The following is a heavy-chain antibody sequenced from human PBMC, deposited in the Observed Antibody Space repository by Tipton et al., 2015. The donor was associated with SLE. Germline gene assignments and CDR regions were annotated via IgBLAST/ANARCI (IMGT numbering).Heavy chain of an antibody. CDR2: IFYGGTT. CDR3: TRSEYSSGLIDY. J-gene: IGHJ4*02. CDR1: GGSIGTYY. Sequence: TLSLTCTVSGGSIGTYYWSWIRQPPGKGLEWIGFIFYGGTTTHNPSLRSRVTMSLDTSKNQFSLKLRSVTTADTAVYFCTRSEYSSGLIDYWGQGTLVTISS. V-gene: IGHV4-59*01. D-gene: IGHD6-19*01.